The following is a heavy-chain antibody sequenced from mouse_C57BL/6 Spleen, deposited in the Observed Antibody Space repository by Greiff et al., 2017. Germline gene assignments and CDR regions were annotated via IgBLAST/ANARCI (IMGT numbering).Heavy chain of an antibody. Sequence: VQLQQPGAELVKPGASVKLSCKASGYTFTSYWMQWVKQRPGQGLEWIGEIDPSDSYTNYNQKFKGKATLTVDTSSSTAYMQLSSLTSEDSAVYYCARGGVGQYYAMDYWGQGTSVTVSS. V-gene: IGHV1-50*01. J-gene: IGHJ4*01. CDR2: IDPSDSYT. D-gene: IGHD1-1*02. CDR3: ARGGVGQYYAMDY. CDR1: GYTFTSYW.